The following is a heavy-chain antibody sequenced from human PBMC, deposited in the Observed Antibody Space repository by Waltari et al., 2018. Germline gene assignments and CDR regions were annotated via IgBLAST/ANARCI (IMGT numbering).Heavy chain of an antibody. CDR3: ASKAGIAAAGIILDPESYYGMDV. V-gene: IGHV1-69*13. CDR1: GGTFSSYA. D-gene: IGHD6-13*01. J-gene: IGHJ6*02. Sequence: QVQLVQSGAEVKKPGSSVKVSCKASGGTFSSYAISWVRQAPGQGLEWMVGLIPIFGTANYAQKFQGRVTITADESTSTAYMELSSLRSEDTAVYYCASKAGIAAAGIILDPESYYGMDVWGQGTTVTVSS. CDR2: LIPIFGTA.